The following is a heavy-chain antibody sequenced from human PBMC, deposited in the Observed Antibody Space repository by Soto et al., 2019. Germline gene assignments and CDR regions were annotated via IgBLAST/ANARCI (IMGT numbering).Heavy chain of an antibody. V-gene: IGHV4-4*07. CDR1: GGSISSYY. CDR2: FYTSGST. J-gene: IGHJ6*02. CDR3: ARDRARAPKGPGYYYGMDV. Sequence: KPSETLSLTCTVSGGSISSYYWSWIRQPAGKGLEWIGRFYTSGSTSYNPSLKSRVTMSVDTSKNQFSLKLSSVIAADTAVYFCARDRARAPKGPGYYYGMDVWGQGTTVTVSS.